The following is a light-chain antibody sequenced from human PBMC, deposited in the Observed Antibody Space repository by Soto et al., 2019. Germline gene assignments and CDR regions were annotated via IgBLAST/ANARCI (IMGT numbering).Light chain of an antibody. Sequence: QSVLTQPPSVSGAPGQRVTISCTGSSSNIGAGYDVHWYQQLPGTAPKLLIYGNSNRPSGVPDRFSGSKSGTSASLAITGLQAEDESDYYCMSYTSSTTWVFGGGTKLTVL. CDR3: MSYTSSTTWV. CDR2: GNS. V-gene: IGLV1-40*01. CDR1: SSNIGAGYD. J-gene: IGLJ3*02.